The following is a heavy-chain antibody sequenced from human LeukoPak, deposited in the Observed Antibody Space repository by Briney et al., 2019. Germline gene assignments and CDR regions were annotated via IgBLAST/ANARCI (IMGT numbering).Heavy chain of an antibody. CDR3: ARIGAGSSRDY. V-gene: IGHV3-21*01. J-gene: IGHJ4*02. D-gene: IGHD6-13*01. Sequence: GGSLRLSCAASGFTFSNFAMTWVRQAPGKGLEWVSSIVGSSSTYYADSLKGRFTISRDNAKNSLYLQMNSLRAEDAAVYYCARIGAGSSRDYWGQGTLVTVSS. CDR2: IVGSSST. CDR1: GFTFSNFA.